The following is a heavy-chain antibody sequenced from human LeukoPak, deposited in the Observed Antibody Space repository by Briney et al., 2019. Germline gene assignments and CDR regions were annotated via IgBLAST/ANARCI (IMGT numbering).Heavy chain of an antibody. V-gene: IGHV5-51*01. Sequence: GESLKISCKGSGYSFTNYWIGWVRQMPGKGLEWMGIIYPGDSDTRYSPSFQGQVTISADKSISTAYLQWSSLKASDTAMYYCASPGHYDSSGYLNDAFDIWGQGTMVTVSS. D-gene: IGHD3-22*01. CDR3: ASPGHYDSSGYLNDAFDI. CDR1: GYSFTNYW. CDR2: IYPGDSDT. J-gene: IGHJ3*02.